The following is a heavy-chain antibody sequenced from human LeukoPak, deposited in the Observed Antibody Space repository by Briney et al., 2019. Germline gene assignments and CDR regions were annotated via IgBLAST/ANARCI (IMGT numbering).Heavy chain of an antibody. CDR2: IDAGNGNT. J-gene: IGHJ4*02. CDR3: ARDKGTSYLSSFDY. V-gene: IGHV1-3*03. Sequence: ASVKVSCKASGYTFTSHAMHWVRQAPGQRLEWMGWIDAGNGNTKYSQEFQGRVTITRDTSASTAYMELSSLRSEDMAVYYCARDKGTSYLSSFDYWGQGTLVTVSS. D-gene: IGHD6-6*01. CDR1: GYTFTSHA.